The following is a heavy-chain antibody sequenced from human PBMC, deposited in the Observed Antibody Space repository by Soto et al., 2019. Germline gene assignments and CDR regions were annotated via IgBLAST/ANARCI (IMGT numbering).Heavy chain of an antibody. V-gene: IGHV1-69*12. D-gene: IGHD3-3*01. J-gene: IGHJ6*02. CDR2: IIPIFGTA. CDR1: GGTFSSYA. Sequence: QVQLVQSGAEVKKPGSSVKVSCKASGGTFSSYAISWVRQAPGQGLEWMGGIIPIFGTANYAQKFQGRVTITADESASTAYMELSSLRSEDTAVYYCARGPYYDFWSGYMAPHHYYGMDVWGQGTTVTVSS. CDR3: ARGPYYDFWSGYMAPHHYYGMDV.